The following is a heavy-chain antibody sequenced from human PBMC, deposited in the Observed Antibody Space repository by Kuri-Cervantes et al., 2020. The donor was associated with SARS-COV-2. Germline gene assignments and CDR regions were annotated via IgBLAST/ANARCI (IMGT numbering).Heavy chain of an antibody. Sequence: GESLETSCSASGFTFSNYSMHWVREAPGGGLEYVSAISSNGGGTYYADSVKGRFTISRDNSKNTLFLQMSSLRAEDTSIYYCVKVSRGSPEYYWGQGILVTGSS. D-gene: IGHD1-26*01. CDR3: VKVSRGSPEYY. CDR2: ISSNGGGT. CDR1: GFTFSNYS. V-gene: IGHV3-64D*08. J-gene: IGHJ4*02.